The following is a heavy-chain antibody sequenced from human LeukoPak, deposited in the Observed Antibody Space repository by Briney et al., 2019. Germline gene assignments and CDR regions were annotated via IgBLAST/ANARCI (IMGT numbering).Heavy chain of an antibody. J-gene: IGHJ2*01. D-gene: IGHD5-18*01. CDR2: ISGPSI. V-gene: IGHV3-48*03. CDR1: GFTLSAYE. CDR3: ARDESAYSFGFHWYFDL. Sequence: PGGSLRLSCAASGFTLSAYEMIWVRQAPGKGLEWISCISGPSIYYTDSVKGRFTVSRDNAKNSLYLQMNSLRAEDTAFYYCARDESAYSFGFHWYFDLWGRGTLVTVSS.